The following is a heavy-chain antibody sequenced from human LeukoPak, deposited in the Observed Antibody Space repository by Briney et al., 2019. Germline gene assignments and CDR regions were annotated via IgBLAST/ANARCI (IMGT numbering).Heavy chain of an antibody. D-gene: IGHD5-18*01. J-gene: IGHJ4*02. Sequence: ASVKVSCKASGYTFTSYYIHWVRQAPGQGREWMGWISAYNGNTNYAQKLQGRVTMTTDTSTSTAYMELRSLRSDDTAVYYCARDHGYSYGHHYFDYWGQGTLVTVSS. CDR2: ISAYNGNT. CDR3: ARDHGYSYGHHYFDY. V-gene: IGHV1-18*04. CDR1: GYTFTSYY.